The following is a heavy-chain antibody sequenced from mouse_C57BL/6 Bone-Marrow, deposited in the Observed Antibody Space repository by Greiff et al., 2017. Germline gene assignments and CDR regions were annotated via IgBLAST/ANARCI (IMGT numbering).Heavy chain of an antibody. CDR2: INPNSGST. V-gene: IGHV1-64*01. CDR1: GYTFTSYW. CDR3: ASRIYYDYEGFAY. D-gene: IGHD2-4*01. Sequence: QVQLQQPGAELVKPGASLKLSCKASGYTFTSYWMNWVKQRPGQGLEWIGMINPNSGSTNYNEKFKSKATLTVDKSSSTAYMQLSSLTSEDSAVYYCASRIYYDYEGFAYWGQGTLVTVSA. J-gene: IGHJ3*01.